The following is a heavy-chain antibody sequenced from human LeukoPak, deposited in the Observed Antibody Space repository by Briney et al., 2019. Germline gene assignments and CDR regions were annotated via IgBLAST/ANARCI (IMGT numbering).Heavy chain of an antibody. Sequence: PSETLSLTCSVSGDSISTSSYYWGWIRQPPGKGLEWIGTIYYSGSTYYNPSLTSRVTISVDTSKNQFSLQLNSVTPEDTAVYYCASSDSYGGDAFDIWGQGTMVTVSS. D-gene: IGHD5-18*01. CDR3: ASSDSYGGDAFDI. V-gene: IGHV4-39*01. CDR1: GDSISTSSYY. J-gene: IGHJ3*02. CDR2: IYYSGST.